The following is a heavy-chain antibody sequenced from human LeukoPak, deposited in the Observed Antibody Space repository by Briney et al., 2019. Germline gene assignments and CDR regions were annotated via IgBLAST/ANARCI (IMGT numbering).Heavy chain of an antibody. CDR1: GVSVSTTSYY. CDR3: ARETVMVLDY. D-gene: IGHD5-18*01. J-gene: IGHJ4*02. CDR2: IYNSGSV. Sequence: SETLSLTCTVSGVSVSTTSYYWSWTRQPPGKGLEWIGYIYNSGSVNYNPSLKSRVTISVDTSKNQFSLKLTSVTAADTAVYYCARETVMVLDYWGQGTLATVSS. V-gene: IGHV4-61*01.